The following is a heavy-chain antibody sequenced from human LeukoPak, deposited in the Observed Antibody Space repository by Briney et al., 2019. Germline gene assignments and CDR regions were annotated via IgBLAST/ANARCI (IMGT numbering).Heavy chain of an antibody. V-gene: IGHV4-34*01. CDR3: ARGNLHSSGWASSQIDY. J-gene: IGHJ4*02. D-gene: IGHD6-19*01. CDR1: GVSLSGYY. CDR2: INYSGSR. Sequence: SETLSLTCAVDGVSLSGYYWNWIRQSPGKGLEWIGEINYSGSRNYNNPSLKSRVTISVDPSKNQFSLKLTSVTAADTAVYYCARGNLHSSGWASSQIDYWGQGTLVTVSS.